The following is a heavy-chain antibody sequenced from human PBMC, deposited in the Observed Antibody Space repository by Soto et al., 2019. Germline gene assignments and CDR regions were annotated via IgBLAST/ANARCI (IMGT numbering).Heavy chain of an antibody. CDR1: SAPITKYY. CDR3: ARYPYRQQGTRYYYYGMDV. J-gene: IGHJ6*02. Sequence: PSETLSLTCTVSSAPITKYYWGWVRQAPGRGLEWIGETHHSGSTNYSPSLKSRVTISVDPSKNQFSLKLSSVTAADTAVYYCARYPYRQQGTRYYYYGMDVWGQGTTVTVSS. V-gene: IGHV4-59*12. D-gene: IGHD1-1*01. CDR2: THHSGST.